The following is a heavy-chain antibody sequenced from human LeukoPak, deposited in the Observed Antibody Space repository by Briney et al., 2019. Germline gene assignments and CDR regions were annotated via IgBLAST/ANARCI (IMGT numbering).Heavy chain of an antibody. CDR2: MNPNSGNT. D-gene: IGHD6-13*01. CDR3: ARTAAAGVFFDY. V-gene: IGHV1-8*02. J-gene: IGHJ4*02. CDR1: GYSFTTYY. Sequence: GASVKVSCKASGYSFTTYYIHWVRQAPGQGLEWMGWMNPNSGNTGYAQKFQGRVTMTRNTSISTAYMELSSLRSEDTAVYYCARTAAAGVFFDYWGQGTLVTVSS.